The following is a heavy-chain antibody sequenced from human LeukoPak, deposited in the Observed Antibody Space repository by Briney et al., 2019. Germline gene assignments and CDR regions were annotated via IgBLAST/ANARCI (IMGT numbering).Heavy chain of an antibody. V-gene: IGHV4-34*01. CDR2: ENYSGSI. CDR1: GGSFSGYY. CDR3: ASYRYGYRGMDS. Sequence: PSETLSLTCRVYGGSFSGYYWSWLRHPTGQGREWIGEENYSGSINYKPSLKSRVIISVDTSKNQFSLKLKSVTAADTAVYYGASYRYGYRGMDSWGQGTQVTVSS. J-gene: IGHJ5*01. D-gene: IGHD5-12*01.